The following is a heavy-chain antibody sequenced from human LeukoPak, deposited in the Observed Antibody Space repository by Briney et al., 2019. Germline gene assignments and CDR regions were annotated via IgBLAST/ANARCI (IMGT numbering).Heavy chain of an antibody. CDR1: GYTFTSYG. J-gene: IGHJ4*02. CDR3: ARDSSGYYYAQTFDY. V-gene: IGHV1-18*01. D-gene: IGHD3-22*01. CDR2: ISAYNGNT. Sequence: ASVKVSCKASGYTFTSYGISWVRQAPGQGLEWMGWISAYNGNTNYAQKLQGRVTMTTDTSTSTAYTELRSLRSDDTAVYYCARDSSGYYYAQTFDYWGQGTLVTVSS.